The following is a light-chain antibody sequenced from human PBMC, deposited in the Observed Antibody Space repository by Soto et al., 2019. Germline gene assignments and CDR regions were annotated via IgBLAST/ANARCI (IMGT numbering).Light chain of an antibody. Sequence: QSVLTQPPSASGSPGQSVTISCTGTKSDIGVYDFVSWYQHHPGKAPRLIIYEVVQRPSGVPDRFSGSKSGNTASLTVSGLQAADEADYFCKSYAGSNTYVFGSGTTVTVX. CDR3: KSYAGSNTYV. CDR1: KSDIGVYDF. J-gene: IGLJ6*01. V-gene: IGLV2-8*01. CDR2: EVV.